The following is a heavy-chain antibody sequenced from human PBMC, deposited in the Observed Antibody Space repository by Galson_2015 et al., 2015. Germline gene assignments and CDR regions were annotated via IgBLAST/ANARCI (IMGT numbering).Heavy chain of an antibody. D-gene: IGHD3-3*01. J-gene: IGHJ4*02. Sequence: SLRLSCAASGFTFSSYWMSWVRQAPGKGLEWVANIKQDGSEKYYVDSVKGRFTISRDYAKNSLYLQMNSLRAEDTAVYYCAREDGRFLEWLLPNFDYWGQGTLVTVSS. V-gene: IGHV3-7*01. CDR3: AREDGRFLEWLLPNFDY. CDR2: IKQDGSEK. CDR1: GFTFSSYW.